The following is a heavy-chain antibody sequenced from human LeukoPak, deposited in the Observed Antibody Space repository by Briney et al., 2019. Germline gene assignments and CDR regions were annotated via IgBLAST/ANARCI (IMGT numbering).Heavy chain of an antibody. CDR3: ARNDYGDHGIDY. CDR2: ISRSASSI. D-gene: IGHD4-17*01. CDR1: GFTFSTYS. Sequence: GGSLRLSCASSGFTFSTYSMSWVRQAPGKGLEWVSYISRSASSIYYADSVKGRFTTSRDNAKNSLYLQMNSLRAEDTAIYFGARNDYGDHGIDYWGHGTLVTVSS. J-gene: IGHJ4*01. V-gene: IGHV3-21*01.